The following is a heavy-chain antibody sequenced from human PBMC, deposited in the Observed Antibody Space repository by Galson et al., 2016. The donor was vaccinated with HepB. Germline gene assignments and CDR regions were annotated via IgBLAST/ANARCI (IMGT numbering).Heavy chain of an antibody. CDR1: GYTFTTSG. CDR3: ASGPHSSDRSTYYAPAYYGDF. V-gene: IGHV1-69*10. D-gene: IGHD3-22*01. J-gene: IGHJ4*02. CDR2: IIPILGLA. Sequence: SVKVSCKASGYTFTTSGISWVRQAPGQGLEWMGGIIPILGLAYYAQNFQGRATITADKSSSTAYMELRSLRSADTAMSFCASGPHSSDRSTYYAPAYYGDFWGQGTLVTVSS.